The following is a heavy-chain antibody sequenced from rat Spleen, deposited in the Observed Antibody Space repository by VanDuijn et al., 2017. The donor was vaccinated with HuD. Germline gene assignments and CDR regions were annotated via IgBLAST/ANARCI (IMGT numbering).Heavy chain of an antibody. Sequence: EVQLVESGGGLVQPGRSMKLFCAASGLSFSNYDMAWVRQAPTKGLEWVATISYDGSSTYYRDSVKGRFTISRDNAKSTLYLQMDSLRSEDTATYYCARHNSGYGVMDAWGQGASVTVSS. CDR2: ISYDGSST. V-gene: IGHV5-7*01. CDR3: ARHNSGYGVMDA. CDR1: GLSFSNYD. D-gene: IGHD4-3*01. J-gene: IGHJ4*01.